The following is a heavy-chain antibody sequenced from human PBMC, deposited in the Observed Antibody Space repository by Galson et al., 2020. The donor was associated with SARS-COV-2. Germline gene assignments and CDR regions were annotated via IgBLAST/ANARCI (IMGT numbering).Heavy chain of an antibody. CDR2: INTNTGNP. CDR3: ARYYDSSGYDLFDS. CDR1: GYTLRNYA. V-gene: IGHV7-4-1*02. Sequence: ASVKVSCKASGYTLRNYAMNWVRQAPGQGLEWMGWINTNTGNPTYAQGFTGRFVFSLDTSVSTAYLQISSLKAEDPAVYYCARYYDSSGYDLFDSWGQGTLVTVSS. D-gene: IGHD3-22*01. J-gene: IGHJ4*02.